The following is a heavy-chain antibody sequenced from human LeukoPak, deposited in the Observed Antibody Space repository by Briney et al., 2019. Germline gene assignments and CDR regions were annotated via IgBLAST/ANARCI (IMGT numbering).Heavy chain of an antibody. V-gene: IGHV4-59*08. CDR1: GGSISSYY. Sequence: PSETLSLTCTVSGGSISSYYWSWIRQPPGKGLEWIGYIYYSGSTKYNPSLKSRVTISVDTSKNQFSLKLTSVIAADTAVYYCARVFQLPFNYFDPWGQGALVTVSS. J-gene: IGHJ5*02. CDR3: ARVFQLPFNYFDP. CDR2: IYYSGST.